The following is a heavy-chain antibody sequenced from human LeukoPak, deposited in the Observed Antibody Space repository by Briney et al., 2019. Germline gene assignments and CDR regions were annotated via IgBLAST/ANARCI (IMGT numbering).Heavy chain of an antibody. CDR3: AKDSGRRLFMAPVVSDVFDI. CDR1: GFTFSSYG. D-gene: IGHD5-12*01. V-gene: IGHV3-30*02. Sequence: GGSLGLSCAASGFTFSSYGMHWVRQAPGKGLEWVAFIRYDGSNKYYADSVKGRFTISRDNSKNTLYLQMNSLRPGDTAVYYCAKDSGRRLFMAPVVSDVFDIWGQGTKVTVSS. CDR2: IRYDGSNK. J-gene: IGHJ3*02.